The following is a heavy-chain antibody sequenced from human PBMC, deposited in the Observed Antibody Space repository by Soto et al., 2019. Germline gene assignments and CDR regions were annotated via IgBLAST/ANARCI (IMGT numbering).Heavy chain of an antibody. V-gene: IGHV3-53*01. Sequence: EVQLVESGGGLIQPGGSLRLSCAASGFTVSSNYMSWVRQAPGKGLEWVSVIYCGGSTYYADSVKGRFTISRDNSKNTLYLPMNSLRAEDTAVYYCARDRVESGYPEYFQHWGQGTLVTVSS. CDR2: IYCGGST. D-gene: IGHD3-22*01. CDR3: ARDRVESGYPEYFQH. J-gene: IGHJ1*01. CDR1: GFTVSSNY.